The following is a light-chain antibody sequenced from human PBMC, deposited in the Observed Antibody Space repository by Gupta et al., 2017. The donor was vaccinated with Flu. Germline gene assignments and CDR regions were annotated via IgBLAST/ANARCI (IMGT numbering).Light chain of an antibody. CDR1: TGSFASYY. J-gene: IGLJ2*01. Sequence: NFTLSQPHSVPVSRVKTVTISCTRSTGSFASYYVQWYQQPPGSTPMSVIYDDNHRPSGVPARFSAATDSSSTAASLTFALQEADDDDDYCCQSYDSSNVIFGGGTKLTVL. V-gene: IGLV6-57*01. CDR3: QSYDSSNVI. CDR2: DDN.